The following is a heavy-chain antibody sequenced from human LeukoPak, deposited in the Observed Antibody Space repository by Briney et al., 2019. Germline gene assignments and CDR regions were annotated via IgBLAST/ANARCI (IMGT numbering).Heavy chain of an antibody. CDR1: GGSISSGGYY. CDR2: IYYSGSI. D-gene: IGHD3-10*01. Sequence: SETLSLTCTVSGGSISSGGYYWSWIRQHPGKGLEWIGYIYYSGSISYNPSLKSRVTISIDTSKNQFSLKLSSVTAADTAVYYCARDGGYGSGTYRFDYWGQGTLVTVSS. V-gene: IGHV4-31*03. CDR3: ARDGGYGSGTYRFDY. J-gene: IGHJ4*02.